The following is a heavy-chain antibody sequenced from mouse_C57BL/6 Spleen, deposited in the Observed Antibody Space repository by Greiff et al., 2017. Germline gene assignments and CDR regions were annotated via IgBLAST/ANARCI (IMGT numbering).Heavy chain of an antibody. CDR2: IDPSDSYT. V-gene: IGHV1-50*01. CDR1: GYTFTSYW. J-gene: IGHJ2*01. CDR3: ARRYDVYFDY. Sequence: QVQLQQPGAELVKPGASVKLSCKASGYTFTSYWMQWVKQRPGQGLEWIGEIDPSDSYTNYNQKFKGKATLTVDPSSSTAYMQLSSLTSEDSAVYYCARRYDVYFDYWGQGTTLTVSS. D-gene: IGHD2-3*01.